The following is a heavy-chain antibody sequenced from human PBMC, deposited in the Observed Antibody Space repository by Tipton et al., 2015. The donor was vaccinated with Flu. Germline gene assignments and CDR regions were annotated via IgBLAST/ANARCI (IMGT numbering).Heavy chain of an antibody. D-gene: IGHD1-26*01. Sequence: SLRLSCAGSGFTFSNGWMSWVRQAPGKGLEWVARIKSKPDGGTIDYAAPVKGRFTISRDDSKNTVYLQMNNLKTEGTALYYCTVGIGFDYWGQGTLVTVSS. J-gene: IGHJ4*02. CDR2: IKSKPDGGTI. CDR3: TVGIGFDY. V-gene: IGHV3-15*01. CDR1: GFTFSNGW.